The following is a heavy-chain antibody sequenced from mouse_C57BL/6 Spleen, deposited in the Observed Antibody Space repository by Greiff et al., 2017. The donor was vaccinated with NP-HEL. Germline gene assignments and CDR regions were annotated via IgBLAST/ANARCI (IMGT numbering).Heavy chain of an antibody. CDR1: GYTFTSYW. J-gene: IGHJ2*01. Sequence: QVQLQQPGAELVRPGTSVKLSCKASGYTFTSYWMHWVKQRPGQGLEWIGVIDPSDSYTNYNQKFKGKATLTVDTSSSTAYMQLSSLTSEDSAVYYCARGYSNYVFDYWGQGTTLTVSS. V-gene: IGHV1-59*01. CDR3: ARGYSNYVFDY. D-gene: IGHD2-5*01. CDR2: IDPSDSYT.